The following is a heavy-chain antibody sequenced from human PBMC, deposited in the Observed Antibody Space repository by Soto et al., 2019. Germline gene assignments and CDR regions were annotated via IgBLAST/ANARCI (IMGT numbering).Heavy chain of an antibody. D-gene: IGHD3-16*01. CDR3: AHIPNYYQYDWFDP. CDR1: GFSLTTRGVG. V-gene: IGHV2-5*02. J-gene: IGHJ5*02. CDR2: IYWDDDK. Sequence: QITLKESGPTLVKPTQTLTLTCTFSGFSLTTRGVGVGWIRQPPGKALECLALIYWDDDKRYSPSLQSRLSITKDTSKNQGVLTMTNVAPVDTATYYCAHIPNYYQYDWFDPWGQGTLVSVSS.